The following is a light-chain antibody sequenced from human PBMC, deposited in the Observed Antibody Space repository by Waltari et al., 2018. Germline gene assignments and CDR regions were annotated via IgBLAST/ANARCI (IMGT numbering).Light chain of an antibody. V-gene: IGKV1-33*01. CDR2: DAY. J-gene: IGKJ2*01. CDR3: QQYNSLPYT. Sequence: DIQMTQSPSSLSASVGDSVTITCQASQDIDNYLSWYQQKSGKAPKLLIYDAYNLATGVPARFSGSGSGTDFTFTISSLQPEDIATYYCQQYNSLPYTFGQGTKLEIK. CDR1: QDIDNY.